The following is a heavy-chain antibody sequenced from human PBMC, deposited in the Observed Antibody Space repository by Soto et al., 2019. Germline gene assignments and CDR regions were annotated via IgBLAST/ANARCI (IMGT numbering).Heavy chain of an antibody. CDR1: GFTFSSYA. CDR3: AKDLSIAVAGTSLGYGY. V-gene: IGHV3-23*01. D-gene: IGHD6-19*01. J-gene: IGHJ4*02. CDR2: ISGSGGST. Sequence: GGSLRLSCAASGFTFSSYAMSWVRQAPGKGLEWVSAISGSGGSTYYADSVKGRFTISRDNSKNTLYLQMNSLRAEDTAVYYCAKDLSIAVAGTSLGYGYWGQGTLVTVSS.